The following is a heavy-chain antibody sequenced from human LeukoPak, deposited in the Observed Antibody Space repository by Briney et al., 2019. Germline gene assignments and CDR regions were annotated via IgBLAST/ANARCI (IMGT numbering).Heavy chain of an antibody. Sequence: GGSLRLSCAASGVNLSSFWMNWVRQAPGKGLVWVSRINTDGSSTTYADSVKGRFTISRDNAKDTLYPQMNPLRAEDTAIDYCARDIQLSTWGLGTMVTVSS. J-gene: IGHJ3*01. CDR2: INTDGSST. D-gene: IGHD5-24*01. CDR1: GVNLSSFW. V-gene: IGHV3-74*03. CDR3: ARDIQLST.